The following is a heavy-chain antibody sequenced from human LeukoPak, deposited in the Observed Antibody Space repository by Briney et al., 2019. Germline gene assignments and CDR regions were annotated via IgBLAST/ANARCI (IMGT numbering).Heavy chain of an antibody. CDR2: IYSSGST. J-gene: IGHJ4*02. CDR3: ARVQSGSYGIDS. V-gene: IGHV4-59*01. Sequence: SETLSLTCTVSGGSISGYYWGWIRQPPGKGLEWIGYIYSSGSTNYNPSLKSRVTISVDTSKNQFSLKLSSVTAADTAVYYCARVQSGSYGIDSWGQGTLVTVSS. D-gene: IGHD1-26*01. CDR1: GGSISGYY.